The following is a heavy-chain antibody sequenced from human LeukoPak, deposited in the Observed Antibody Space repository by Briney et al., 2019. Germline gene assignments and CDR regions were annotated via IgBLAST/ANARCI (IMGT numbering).Heavy chain of an antibody. Sequence: GRSLRLSCAASGFTFDDYAMHWVRQAPGKGLEWVSGISWNSGSIGYADSVKGRFTISRDNAKNSLYLQMDSLRAEDMAVYYCARGGIITSYAFEIWGQGTMVTVSS. CDR2: ISWNSGSI. CDR1: GFTFDDYA. J-gene: IGHJ3*02. V-gene: IGHV3-9*03. D-gene: IGHD3-10*01. CDR3: ARGGIITSYAFEI.